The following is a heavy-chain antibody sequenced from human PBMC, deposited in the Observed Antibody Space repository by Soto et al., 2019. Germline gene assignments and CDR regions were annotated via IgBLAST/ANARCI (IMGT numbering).Heavy chain of an antibody. J-gene: IGHJ6*02. V-gene: IGHV4-31*03. CDR1: GGSISSGGYY. CDR2: IYYGGST. CDR3: ARDNYGGNSGAYYYYGMDV. D-gene: IGHD4-17*01. Sequence: SETLSLTCTVSGGSISSGGYYWSWIRQHPGKGLEWIGYIYYGGSTYYNPSLKSRVTISVDTSKNQFSLKLSSVTAADTAVYYCARDNYGGNSGAYYYYGMDVWGQGTTVTVSS.